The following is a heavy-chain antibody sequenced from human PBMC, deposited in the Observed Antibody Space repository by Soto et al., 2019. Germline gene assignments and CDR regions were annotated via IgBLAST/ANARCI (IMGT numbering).Heavy chain of an antibody. CDR1: GFTFSSYG. V-gene: IGHV3-30*18. CDR2: ISYDGSIQ. D-gene: IGHD6-13*01. J-gene: IGHJ4*02. Sequence: QVQLVESGGGVVQPGRSLRLSCAASGFTFSSYGMHWVRQAPGKGLEWLAVISYDGSIQYCADSVKGRFTISRDNYKNTLYLQMNSLRHEAAAGYLCAKSRMGSSWYEGDSWGQGTLVTVSS. CDR3: AKSRMGSSWYEGDS.